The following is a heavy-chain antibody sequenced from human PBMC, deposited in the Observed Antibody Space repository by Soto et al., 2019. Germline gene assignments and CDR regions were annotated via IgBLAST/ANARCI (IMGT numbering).Heavy chain of an antibody. CDR2: ISSTGSYA. CDR1: GFTFRDYY. Sequence: LRLSCAASGFTFRDYYMSWIRQAPGKGLEWVSYISSTGSYAKYADSVKGRFTISRDNAKNSLYLQMNSLRAEDTAVYYCARDSSITPRPLDYWGQGTPVTVSS. J-gene: IGHJ4*02. V-gene: IGHV3-11*06. CDR3: ARDSSITPRPLDY. D-gene: IGHD6-6*01.